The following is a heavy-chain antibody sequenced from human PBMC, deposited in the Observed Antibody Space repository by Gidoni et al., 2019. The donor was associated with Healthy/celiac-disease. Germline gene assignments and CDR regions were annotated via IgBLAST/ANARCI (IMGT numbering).Heavy chain of an antibody. CDR3: AKERGSAYSSGWFDY. CDR1: GFTFRRYA. Sequence: EVQLLESGGGLVPPGGSLRLSCAASGFTFRRYAMSWVRQAPGKGLDGGSAISGSGGSTYYADSVKGRFTISRDNSKNTLYLQMNSLRAEDTAVYYCAKERGSAYSSGWFDYWGQGTLVTVSS. CDR2: ISGSGGST. D-gene: IGHD6-19*01. V-gene: IGHV3-23*01. J-gene: IGHJ4*02.